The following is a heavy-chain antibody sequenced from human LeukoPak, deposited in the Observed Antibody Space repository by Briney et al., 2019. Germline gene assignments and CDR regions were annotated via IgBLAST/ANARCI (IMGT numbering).Heavy chain of an antibody. CDR2: IYPRDSEI. CDR3: ARPAYSSSLSSHFDR. V-gene: IGHV5-51*01. D-gene: IGHD6-13*01. Sequence: GASLKISCEGSGSSFITYWIAWVRQMPGKGLEWMGSIYPRDSEIRYSPSFQGQVTISADNAISTAYLQWSSLKASDTAMYYCARPAYSSSLSSHFDRWGQGTLVTVSS. J-gene: IGHJ5*02. CDR1: GSSFITYW.